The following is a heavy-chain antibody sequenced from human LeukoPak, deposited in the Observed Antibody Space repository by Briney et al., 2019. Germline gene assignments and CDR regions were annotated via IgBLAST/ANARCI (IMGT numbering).Heavy chain of an antibody. D-gene: IGHD4-17*01. Sequence: PSETLSLTCTVSGGSISGYYWSWIRQPPGKGLEWIAYIYYNGISNYNPSLKSRVIISVDSSKNQFSLKLTSVTAADTAVYYCARLYGDYYFDYWGQGTLVTVSS. CDR2: IYYNGIS. V-gene: IGHV4-59*12. J-gene: IGHJ4*02. CDR1: GGSISGYY. CDR3: ARLYGDYYFDY.